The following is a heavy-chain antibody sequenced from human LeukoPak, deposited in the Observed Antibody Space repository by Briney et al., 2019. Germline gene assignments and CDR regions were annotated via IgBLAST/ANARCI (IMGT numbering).Heavy chain of an antibody. CDR3: ASYCSSTSCYRSYYYYYGMDV. V-gene: IGHV1-69*04. J-gene: IGHJ6*02. D-gene: IGHD2-2*01. Sequence: ASVKVSCKASGGTFSSYAISWVRQAPGQGLEWMGRIIPILGIANYAQEFQGRVTITADKSTSTAYMELSSLRSEDTAVYYCASYCSSTSCYRSYYYYYGMDVWGQGTTVTVSS. CDR2: IIPILGIA. CDR1: GGTFSSYA.